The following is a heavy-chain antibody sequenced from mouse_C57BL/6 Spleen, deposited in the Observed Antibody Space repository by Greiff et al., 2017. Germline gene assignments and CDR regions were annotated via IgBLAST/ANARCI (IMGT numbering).Heavy chain of an antibody. CDR2: IYPGDGDT. Sequence: QVQLKQSGPELVKPGASVKISCKASGYAFSSSWMNWVKQRPGKGLEWIGRIYPGDGDTNYNGKFKGKATLTADKSSSTAYMPLSSLTSEDSAVYFGARFDYGGRTGYFDVWGTGTTVTVSS. V-gene: IGHV1-82*01. CDR3: ARFDYGGRTGYFDV. D-gene: IGHD1-1*01. CDR1: GYAFSSSW. J-gene: IGHJ1*03.